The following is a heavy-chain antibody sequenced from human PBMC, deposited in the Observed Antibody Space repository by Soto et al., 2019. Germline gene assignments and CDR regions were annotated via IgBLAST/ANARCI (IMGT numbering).Heavy chain of an antibody. V-gene: IGHV3-15*07. CDR3: TTVRRHAWELLGKYYFDY. CDR2: IKSKTDGGTT. D-gene: IGHD1-26*01. CDR1: GFTFSNAW. J-gene: IGHJ4*02. Sequence: PGGSLRLSCAASGFTFSNAWMNWVRQAPGKGLEWVGRIKSKTDGGTTDYAAPVKGRFTISRDDSKNTLYLQMNSLKTEDTAVYYCTTVRRHAWELLGKYYFDYWGQGTLVTVSS.